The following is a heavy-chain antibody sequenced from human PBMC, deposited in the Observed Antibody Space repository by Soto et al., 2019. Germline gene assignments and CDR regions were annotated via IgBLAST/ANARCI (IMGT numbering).Heavy chain of an antibody. CDR3: AILVQLERTFDY. J-gene: IGHJ4*02. D-gene: IGHD1-1*01. V-gene: IGHV1-69*13. CDR2: IIPIFGTA. Sequence: ASVKVSCKASGVTFSSYAISWVRQAPGQGLEWMGGIIPIFGTANYAQKFQGRVTITADESTSTAYMELSSLRSEDTAVYYCAILVQLERTFDYWGQGALVTVSS. CDR1: GVTFSSYA.